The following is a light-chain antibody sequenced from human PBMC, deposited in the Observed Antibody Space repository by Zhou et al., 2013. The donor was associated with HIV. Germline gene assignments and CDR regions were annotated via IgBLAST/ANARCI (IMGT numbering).Light chain of an antibody. V-gene: IGKV3-11*01. CDR1: QSVSNY. Sequence: EIVLTQSPATLSLSPGERANLSCRASQSVSNYIAWYQQKPDQAPRLLIYDASKRATGIPGRFSGSGSGTDFTLTISSLEPEDFTTYYCQQLNSYPPTFGPGTKVEMK. J-gene: IGKJ1*01. CDR3: QQLNSYPPT. CDR2: DAS.